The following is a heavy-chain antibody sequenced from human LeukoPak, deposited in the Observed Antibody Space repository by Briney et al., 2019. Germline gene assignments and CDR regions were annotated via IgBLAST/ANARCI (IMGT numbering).Heavy chain of an antibody. V-gene: IGHV4-59*08. Sequence: SETLSLTCTVSGGSISSYYWSWIRQPPGKALEWMGYIYYSGSTNYNPSLKSRVTISVDTSKNQFSLKLTSVTAADTAVYYCARQLSSGWYYFDYWGQGALVTVSS. CDR2: IYYSGST. J-gene: IGHJ4*01. CDR3: ARQLSSGWYYFDY. CDR1: GGSISSYY. D-gene: IGHD6-19*01.